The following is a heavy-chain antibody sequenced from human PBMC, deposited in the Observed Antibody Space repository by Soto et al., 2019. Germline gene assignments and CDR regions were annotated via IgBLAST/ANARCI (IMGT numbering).Heavy chain of an antibody. CDR3: AGTNAPPTYYMDA. Sequence: SQTLSLTCAISGDSVSSNSAAWNWFRQSPSRGLEWLGRTYYRCTRWYNDYALSVKSRITVNPDTSKNQFSLHLNSVTPEDTAVYYCAGTNAPPTYYMDAWDKGATVTVSS. V-gene: IGHV6-1*01. CDR1: GDSVSSNSAA. J-gene: IGHJ6*03. D-gene: IGHD1-7*01. CDR2: TYYRCTRWYN.